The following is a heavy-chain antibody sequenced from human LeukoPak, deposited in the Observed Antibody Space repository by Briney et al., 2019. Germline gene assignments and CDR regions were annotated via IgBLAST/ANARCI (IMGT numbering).Heavy chain of an antibody. CDR1: GGSVSGYY. Sequence: SETLSLTCAVYGGSVSGYYWSWIRQPPGKGLEWIGYIYHSGSTYYNPSLKSRVTISVDRSKNQFSLKLSSVTAADTAVHYCARAPTTGGPFDYWGQGTLVTVSS. CDR3: ARAPTTGGPFDY. CDR2: IYHSGST. V-gene: IGHV4-30-2*01. D-gene: IGHD1-26*01. J-gene: IGHJ4*02.